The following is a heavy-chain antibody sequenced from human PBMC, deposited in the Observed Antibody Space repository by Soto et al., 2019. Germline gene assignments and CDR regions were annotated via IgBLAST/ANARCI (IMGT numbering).Heavy chain of an antibody. CDR3: ARGTLWDDILTGYSDDYYYYGMDV. CDR2: IIPILGIA. D-gene: IGHD3-9*01. CDR1: GGTFSSYT. J-gene: IGHJ6*02. V-gene: IGHV1-69*02. Sequence: SVKVSCKASGGTFSSYTISWVRQAPGQGLEWMGRIIPILGIANYAQKFQGRVTITADKSTSTAYMELSSLRSEDTAVYYCARGTLWDDILTGYSDDYYYYGMDVWGQGTTVTVSS.